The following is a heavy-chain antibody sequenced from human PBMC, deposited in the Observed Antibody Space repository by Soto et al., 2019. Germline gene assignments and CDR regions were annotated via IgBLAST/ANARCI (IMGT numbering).Heavy chain of an antibody. V-gene: IGHV4-30-4*01. CDR2: IYYSGST. J-gene: IGHJ5*02. D-gene: IGHD3-22*01. Sequence: QVQLQESGPGLVKPSQTLSLTCTVSGGSISSGDYYWSWIRQPPGKGLEWIGYIYYSGSTYYNPXLKSRVTNSVXXSXNXXSLKLSSVTAADTDVDYCARVHYYDSSGYINWFDPWGQGTLVTVSS. CDR3: ARVHYYDSSGYINWFDP. CDR1: GGSISSGDYY.